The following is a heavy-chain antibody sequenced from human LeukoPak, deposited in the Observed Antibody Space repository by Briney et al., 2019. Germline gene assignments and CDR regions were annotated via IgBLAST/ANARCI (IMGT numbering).Heavy chain of an antibody. CDR3: ARQGNDAFDI. D-gene: IGHD4-23*01. J-gene: IGHJ3*02. CDR1: GYTFTNYA. V-gene: IGHV7-4-1*02. CDR2: INTNTGNP. Sequence: ASVKVSCTASGYTFTNYAVNWVRQAPGQGLEWMGWINTNTGNPTYAQGFTGRFVFSLDTSVSTAYLQISSLKAEDTAVYYCARQGNDAFDIWGQGTLVTVSS.